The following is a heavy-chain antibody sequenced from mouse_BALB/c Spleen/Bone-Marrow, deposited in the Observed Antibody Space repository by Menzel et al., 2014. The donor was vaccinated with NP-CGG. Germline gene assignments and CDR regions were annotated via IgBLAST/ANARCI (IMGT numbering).Heavy chain of an antibody. CDR3: ARRAVRYFDY. J-gene: IGHJ2*01. V-gene: IGHV1-7*01. D-gene: IGHD2-13*01. CDR2: INPSTGYT. Sequence: QVQLKESGAELAKPGASVKMSCKASGYTFTSYWMHWVKQRPGQGLEWIGYINPSTGYTEYNQKFKDKATLTADKSSSTAYMQLSSVPSEDSVVYYCARRAVRYFDYWGQGTTLTVSS. CDR1: GYTFTSYW.